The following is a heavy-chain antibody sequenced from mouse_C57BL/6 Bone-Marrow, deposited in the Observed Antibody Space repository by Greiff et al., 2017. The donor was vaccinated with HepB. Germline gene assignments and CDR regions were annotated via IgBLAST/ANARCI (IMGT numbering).Heavy chain of an antibody. CDR2: ISNLAYSS. Sequence: EVQGVESGGGLVQPGGSLKLSCAASGFTFSDYGMAWVRQAPRKGPEWVAFISNLAYSSYYADTVTGRFTISRENAKNTLYLEMSSLRSEDTAMYYCARGLGRVYYAMDYWGQGTSVTVSS. V-gene: IGHV5-15*01. D-gene: IGHD4-1*01. CDR3: ARGLGRVYYAMDY. CDR1: GFTFSDYG. J-gene: IGHJ4*01.